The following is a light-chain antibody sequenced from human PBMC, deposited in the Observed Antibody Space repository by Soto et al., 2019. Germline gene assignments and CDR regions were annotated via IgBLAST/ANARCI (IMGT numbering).Light chain of an antibody. J-gene: IGKJ5*01. CDR1: QSVSSY. CDR2: DAS. V-gene: IGKV3-11*01. Sequence: EIVLTQSPATLSLSPGERATLSCRASQSVSSYLAWYQQKPGQAHRLLIYDASNKATGIPARFSGSGSGTDFTLTISSLQSEDFAVYYCQQYNNWPITFGQGTRVDIK. CDR3: QQYNNWPIT.